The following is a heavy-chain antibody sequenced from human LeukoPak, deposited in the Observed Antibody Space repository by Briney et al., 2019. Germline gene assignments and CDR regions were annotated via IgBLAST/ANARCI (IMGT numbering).Heavy chain of an antibody. Sequence: GGSLRLSCAASGFTFSDYYMSWIRQSPGNGLEWVSYISTGGSTIYYADSVKGRFTVSRDNAKNSLFLQMNSLRAEDTAVYYCARVVSENSGYQGYWGQGTLVTVSS. CDR2: ISTGGSTI. CDR1: GFTFSDYY. V-gene: IGHV3-11*04. J-gene: IGHJ4*02. CDR3: ARVVSENSGYQGY. D-gene: IGHD3-22*01.